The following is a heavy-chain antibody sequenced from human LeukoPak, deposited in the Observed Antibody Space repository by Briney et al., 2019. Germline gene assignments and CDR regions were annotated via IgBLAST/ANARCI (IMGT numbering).Heavy chain of an antibody. J-gene: IGHJ4*02. D-gene: IGHD3-22*01. Sequence: GGSLRLSCAASGFTFSNAWMNWVRQAPGKGLEWVGRIKSKTDGGTTDYAAPVKGRFTISRDDSKNTLYLQVNSPKTEDTAVYYCTTTSYYYDSSGYYVNDYWGQGTLVTVSS. CDR2: IKSKTDGGTT. CDR1: GFTFSNAW. CDR3: TTTSYYYDSSGYYVNDY. V-gene: IGHV3-15*07.